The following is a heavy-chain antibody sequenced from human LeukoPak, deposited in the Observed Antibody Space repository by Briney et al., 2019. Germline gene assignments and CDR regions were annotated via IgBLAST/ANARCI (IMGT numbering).Heavy chain of an antibody. V-gene: IGHV4-59*11. CDR2: IFYTATT. D-gene: IGHD2-2*01. CDR1: GDSMRGRY. J-gene: IGHJ4*02. CDR3: ATRPADNSCLGVFDY. Sequence: PSEPLSLTCTVSGDSMRGRYWSWIRQSPEKGLEWIGYIFYTATTNYNPSLESRVAMSLDSSKNQFSLVLTSVTAADTARYYCATRPADNSCLGVFDYWRRGTLVTVSS.